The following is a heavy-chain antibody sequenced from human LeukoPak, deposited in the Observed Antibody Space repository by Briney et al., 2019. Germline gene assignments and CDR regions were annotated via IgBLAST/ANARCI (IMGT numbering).Heavy chain of an antibody. D-gene: IGHD3-22*01. Sequence: GGSLRLSCAASGFTFSSYAMSWVRQAPGKGLEWVSAISGSGGSTYYADSVKGRFTISRDNSKNTMYLQMNSLRAEDMAIYYCAKGNYYFDSSGYFHFDSWGQGTLVTVSA. CDR3: AKGNYYFDSSGYFHFDS. CDR2: ISGSGGST. CDR1: GFTFSSYA. V-gene: IGHV3-23*01. J-gene: IGHJ4*02.